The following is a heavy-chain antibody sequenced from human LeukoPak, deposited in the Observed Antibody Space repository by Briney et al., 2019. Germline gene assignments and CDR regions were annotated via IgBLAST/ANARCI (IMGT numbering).Heavy chain of an antibody. D-gene: IGHD6-6*01. Sequence: SQTLSLTCAVYGGSFSGYYWSWIRQPPGKGLEWIGSIYHSGSTYYNPSLKSRVTISVDTSKNQFSLKLSSVAAADTAVYYCARGVARSSKFHFSYYFDYWGQGTLVTVSS. CDR2: IYHSGST. V-gene: IGHV4-34*01. J-gene: IGHJ4*02. CDR3: ARGVARSSKFHFSYYFDY. CDR1: GGSFSGYY.